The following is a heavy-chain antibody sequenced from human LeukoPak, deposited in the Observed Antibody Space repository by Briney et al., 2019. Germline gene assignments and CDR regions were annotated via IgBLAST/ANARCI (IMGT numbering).Heavy chain of an antibody. Sequence: GGSLRLSCAASGFSVSNNYMSWVRQAPGKGLEWVSIIYTGGSPYYADSVKGRFTISRDNSKNTLSLQMNSLRADDTAVYYCARFYVATIGDSSDMWGQGTKVTVSS. D-gene: IGHD5-12*01. CDR3: ARFYVATIGDSSDM. J-gene: IGHJ3*02. CDR2: IYTGGSP. V-gene: IGHV3-53*01. CDR1: GFSVSNNY.